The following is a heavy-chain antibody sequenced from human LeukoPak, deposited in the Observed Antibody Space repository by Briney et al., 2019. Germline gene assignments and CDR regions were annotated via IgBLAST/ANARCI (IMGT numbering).Heavy chain of an antibody. V-gene: IGHV3-23*01. CDR1: GFTFSSYE. CDR3: ARDYKYAFDN. D-gene: IGHD5-24*01. Sequence: PGGSLRLSCAVSGFTFSSYEMNWVRQAPGKGLEWVSAIGAGGGSTFYADSVKGRFTISGDKAKNSLYLQMNSLRVEDTAVYYCARDYKYAFDNWGQGTLVTVSS. CDR2: IGAGGGST. J-gene: IGHJ4*02.